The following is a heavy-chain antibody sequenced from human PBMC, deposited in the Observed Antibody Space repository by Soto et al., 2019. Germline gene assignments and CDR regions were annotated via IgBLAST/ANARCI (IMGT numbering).Heavy chain of an antibody. Sequence: EVLLVESGGGLVQPGGSLRLSCAVSGFTFSDHYMDWVRQAPGKGLEWVGRIRENAHGYSTQYAASVKGRFMISRDDSQTSLYMQMNSLKTEDTAVYYCARPQDTGWSGSYFDYWGQGTLVSVSS. CDR2: IRENAHGYST. CDR3: ARPQDTGWSGSYFDY. D-gene: IGHD6-19*01. J-gene: IGHJ4*02. V-gene: IGHV3-72*01. CDR1: GFTFSDHY.